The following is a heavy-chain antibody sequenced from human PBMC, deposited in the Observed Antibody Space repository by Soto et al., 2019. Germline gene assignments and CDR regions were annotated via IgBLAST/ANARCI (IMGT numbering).Heavy chain of an antibody. CDR2: INHSGST. Sequence: SETLSLTCAVYGGSFSGYYWSWIRQPPGKGLEWIGEINHSGSTNYNPSLKSRVTISVDTSKNQFSLKLSSVTAADTAVYYCAGQSKDIVVVVAATPVFWFDPWGQGTLVTVSS. J-gene: IGHJ5*02. CDR1: GGSFSGYY. CDR3: AGQSKDIVVVVAATPVFWFDP. V-gene: IGHV4-34*01. D-gene: IGHD2-15*01.